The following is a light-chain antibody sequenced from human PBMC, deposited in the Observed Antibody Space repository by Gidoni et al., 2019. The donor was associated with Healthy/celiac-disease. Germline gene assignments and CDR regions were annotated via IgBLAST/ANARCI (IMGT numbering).Light chain of an antibody. Sequence: AIRMTQSPSSFSASTGDRVTITCRASPGISSYLAWYQQKPGKAPKLLIYAASTLQSGVPSRFSGSGSGTDFTLTISCLQSEDFATYYCQQYYSYPPTFXQXTKVEIK. CDR3: QQYYSYPPT. J-gene: IGKJ1*01. V-gene: IGKV1-8*01. CDR1: PGISSY. CDR2: AAS.